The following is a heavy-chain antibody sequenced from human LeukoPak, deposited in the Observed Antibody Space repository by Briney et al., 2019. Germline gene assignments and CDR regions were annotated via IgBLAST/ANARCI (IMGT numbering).Heavy chain of an antibody. CDR1: GFTFNTYW. CDR2: IKKDGSEK. D-gene: IGHD3-10*01. V-gene: IGHV3-7*01. Sequence: GGSLRLSCAASGFTFNTYWMSWVRQAPGKGLEWVAYIKKDGSEKYYVDSVKGRFTISRNNTKNSVYLQMNNLRAEDTAVYYCAREAGTGDYWGQGTLVTVSS. CDR3: AREAGTGDY. J-gene: IGHJ4*02.